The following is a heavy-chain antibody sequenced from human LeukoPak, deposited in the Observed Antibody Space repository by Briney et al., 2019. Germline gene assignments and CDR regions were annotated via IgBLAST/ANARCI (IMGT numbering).Heavy chain of an antibody. CDR1: GFIFSNYD. V-gene: IGHV3-48*01. J-gene: IGHJ2*01. CDR3: ARDEDGDSDFDL. D-gene: IGHD5-12*01. CDR2: ISSGGSTI. Sequence: PGGSLRLSCAASGFIFSNYDMNWVRQAPGKGLEWVSFISSGGSTIFYADSVKGRFTISSDDAKNSLYVQMNNLRVEDTDVYYCARDEDGDSDFDLWGRGTLVTVSS.